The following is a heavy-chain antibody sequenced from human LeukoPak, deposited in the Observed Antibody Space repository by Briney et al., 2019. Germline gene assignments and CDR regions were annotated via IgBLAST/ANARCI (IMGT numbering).Heavy chain of an antibody. V-gene: IGHV3-7*01. D-gene: IGHD3-9*01. CDR2: IKEDGSEE. Sequence: PGGSLRLSCVVSGFTFSSHWMSWVRQAPGKGLEWVANIKEDGSEEYYVDSVKGRFTISRDNAKKSLYLQMDSLRAEDTAVYYCATHGYNELRYFDWSTNEWGQGTLVTVSS. CDR3: ATHGYNELRYFDWSTNE. J-gene: IGHJ4*02. CDR1: GFTFSSHW.